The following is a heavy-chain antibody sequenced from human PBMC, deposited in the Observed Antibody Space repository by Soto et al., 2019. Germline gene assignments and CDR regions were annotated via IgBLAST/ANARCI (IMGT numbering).Heavy chain of an antibody. Sequence: QVQLVQSGAEVKKSGASVKVSCRASGYTFTSYDINWVRQASGQGLEWMGWMNPSSGNTGYAQQFQGRVTLTRDTSISTAFMELSSLTSEDTAVYYCARGSRVLDPPWGQGTLVTVSS. V-gene: IGHV1-8*01. CDR2: MNPSSGNT. J-gene: IGHJ5*02. CDR3: ARGSRVLDPP. CDR1: GYTFTSYD.